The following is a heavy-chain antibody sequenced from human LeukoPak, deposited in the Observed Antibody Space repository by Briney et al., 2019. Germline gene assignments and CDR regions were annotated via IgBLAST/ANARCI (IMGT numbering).Heavy chain of an antibody. Sequence: GGSLRLSCAASGFTFSDYYMSWIRQAPGKGLGWVSYISSSGSTIYYADSVKGRFTISRENAKNSLYLQMNSLRAEDTAVYSCARDPSGYSYGLNWSDPCGQGTLVTVSS. CDR2: ISSSGSTI. D-gene: IGHD5-18*01. CDR1: GFTFSDYY. J-gene: IGHJ5*02. CDR3: ARDPSGYSYGLNWSDP. V-gene: IGHV3-11*04.